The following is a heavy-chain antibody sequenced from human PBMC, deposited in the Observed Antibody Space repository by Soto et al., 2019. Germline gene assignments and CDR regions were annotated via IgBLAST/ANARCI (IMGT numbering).Heavy chain of an antibody. CDR2: INHGGST. CDR3: VRTDIVTTNWFDP. J-gene: IGHJ5*02. Sequence: WTWIRQSPGKGLEWIGEINHGGSTNYNPSLKSRVTISIDTSKNQFSLKLTSVTAADTSVYYCVRTDIVTTNWFDPWGQGTLVTVSS. V-gene: IGHV4-34*01. D-gene: IGHD5-12*01.